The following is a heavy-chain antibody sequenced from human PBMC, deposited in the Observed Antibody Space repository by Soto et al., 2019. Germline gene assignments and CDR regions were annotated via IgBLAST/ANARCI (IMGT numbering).Heavy chain of an antibody. Sequence: PGGSLRLSCAASGFTFSSYAMSWVRQAPGKGLEWVSAISGSGGSTYYADSVKGRFTISRDNSKNTLYLQMNSLRAEDTAVYYGADDIVVVPAAILGYWGQGTLVTVSS. CDR1: GFTFSSYA. CDR2: ISGSGGST. CDR3: ADDIVVVPAAILGY. V-gene: IGHV3-23*01. D-gene: IGHD2-2*01. J-gene: IGHJ4*02.